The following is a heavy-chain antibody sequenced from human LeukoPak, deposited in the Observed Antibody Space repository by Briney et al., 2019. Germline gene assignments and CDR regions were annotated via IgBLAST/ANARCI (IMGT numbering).Heavy chain of an antibody. CDR2: INSDGSST. Sequence: PGGSLRLSCAASGFTFSSYWMHWVRQAPGKGLVWVSRINSDGSSTSYADSVKGRFTISRDNAKNTLYLQMNSLRAEDTAVYYCSRAPPEGSSYMDVWGKGTTVTFPS. J-gene: IGHJ6*03. D-gene: IGHD1-14*01. CDR3: SRAPPEGSSYMDV. V-gene: IGHV3-74*01. CDR1: GFTFSSYW.